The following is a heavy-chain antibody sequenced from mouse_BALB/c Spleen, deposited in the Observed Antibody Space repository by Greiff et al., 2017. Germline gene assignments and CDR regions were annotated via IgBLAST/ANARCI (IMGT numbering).Heavy chain of an antibody. CDR1: GFTFSDYY. Sequence: EVQRVESGGGLVKPGGSLKLSCAASGFTFSDYYMYWVRQTPEKRLEWVATISDGGSYTYYPDSVKGRFTISRDNAKNNLYLQMSSLKSEDTAMYYCARTYGNYYFDYWGQGTTLTVSS. CDR3: ARTYGNYYFDY. V-gene: IGHV5-4*02. D-gene: IGHD2-10*02. CDR2: ISDGGSYT. J-gene: IGHJ2*01.